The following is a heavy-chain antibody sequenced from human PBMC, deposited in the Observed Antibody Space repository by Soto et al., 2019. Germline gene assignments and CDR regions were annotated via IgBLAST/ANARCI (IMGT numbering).Heavy chain of an antibody. D-gene: IGHD1-1*01. CDR1: GFSLSNGGVG. CDR2: TYWDDDK. Sequence: QITLKESGPTLVKPTQTLTLTCTFSGFSLSNGGVGVGWVRQPPGKALECLALTYWDDDKRYSPSLKSRLTITKDTSKNQVVLTMTNMDPVDTATYYCAHRQGGYNWNDAYFDYWGQGTLVTVSS. J-gene: IGHJ4*02. V-gene: IGHV2-5*02. CDR3: AHRQGGYNWNDAYFDY.